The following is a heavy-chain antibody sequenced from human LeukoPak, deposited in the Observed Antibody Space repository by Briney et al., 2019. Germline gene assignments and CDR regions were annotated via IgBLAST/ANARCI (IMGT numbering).Heavy chain of an antibody. CDR3: ARRAPGEQQLVPYWYFDL. J-gene: IGHJ2*01. CDR2: IYYSGST. CDR1: GGSISIYY. Sequence: SETLSLTCTVSGGSISIYYWSWIRQPPGKGLEWIGYIYYSGSTNYNPSLKSRVTISVDTSKNQFSLKLSSVTAADTAVYYCARRAPGEQQLVPYWYFDLWGRGTLVTVSS. V-gene: IGHV4-59*08. D-gene: IGHD6-13*01.